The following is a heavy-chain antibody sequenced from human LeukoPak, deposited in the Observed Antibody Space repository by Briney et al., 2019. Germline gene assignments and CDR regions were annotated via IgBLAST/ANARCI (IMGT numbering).Heavy chain of an antibody. CDR3: AREEMAGRDGYNEGGVDY. D-gene: IGHD5-24*01. CDR1: GGSISSTIYY. Sequence: SETLSLTCTVSGGSISSTIYYWGWIRQPPGKGLEWIGSIYYSGSTYYNPSLKSRVTISVDTSKNQFSLKLSSVTAADTAVYYCAREEMAGRDGYNEGGVDYWGQGTLVTVSS. J-gene: IGHJ4*02. V-gene: IGHV4-39*07. CDR2: IYYSGST.